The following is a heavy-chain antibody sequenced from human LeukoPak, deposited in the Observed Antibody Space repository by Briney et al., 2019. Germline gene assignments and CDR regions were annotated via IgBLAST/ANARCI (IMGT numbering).Heavy chain of an antibody. Sequence: TSETLSLTCTVSGGSISSSSYYWGWIRQPPGKGLEWIGSIYYSGSTYYNPSLKSRVTISVDTSKNQFSLKLSSVTTADTAVYYCASLTMTTVDYWGQGTPVTVSS. CDR1: GGSISSSSYY. CDR3: ASLTMTTVDY. J-gene: IGHJ4*02. D-gene: IGHD4-11*01. CDR2: IYYSGST. V-gene: IGHV4-39*01.